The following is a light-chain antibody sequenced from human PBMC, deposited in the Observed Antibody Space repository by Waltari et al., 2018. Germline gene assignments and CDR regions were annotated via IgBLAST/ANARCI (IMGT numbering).Light chain of an antibody. J-gene: IGKJ3*01. V-gene: IGKV3-11*01. CDR3: QHTTDWPPAFT. CDR2: VSS. CDR1: QSVSAY. Sequence: EVVLNQSPATLSLSPGEGATLSCRASQSVSAYLAWYQQKPGQAPRLLIYVSSTRATCVPDRFSGRGSGTDFSLTISSVEPEDFAVYYCQHTTDWPPAFTFGPGTRVDLK.